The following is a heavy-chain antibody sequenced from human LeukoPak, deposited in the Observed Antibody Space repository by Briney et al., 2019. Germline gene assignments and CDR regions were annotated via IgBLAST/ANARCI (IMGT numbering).Heavy chain of an antibody. Sequence: GASVKVSCKVSGYTLTELSMHWVRQAPGKGLEWMGGFDPEDGETIYAQKFQGRVTITADKSTSTAYMELSSLRSEDTAVYYCARKVPNDSSGYYYRGQFDPWGQGTLVTVSS. CDR2: FDPEDGET. V-gene: IGHV1-24*01. D-gene: IGHD3-22*01. CDR3: ARKVPNDSSGYYYRGQFDP. CDR1: GYTLTELS. J-gene: IGHJ5*02.